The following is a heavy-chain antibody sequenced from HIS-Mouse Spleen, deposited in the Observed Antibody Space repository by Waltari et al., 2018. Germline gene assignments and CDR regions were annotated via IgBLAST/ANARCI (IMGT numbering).Heavy chain of an antibody. D-gene: IGHD2-2*01. CDR1: GYTFTGHY. Sequence: QVQLVQSGAEVKKPGASVKVSCKASGYTFTGHYLHWVRHAPGQGLEWMGWINPNSGGTNYAQKLQGRVTMTRETSISTAYMELSRLRSDDTAVYYCAQSPDTRFDYWGQGTLVTVSS. CDR3: AQSPDTRFDY. V-gene: IGHV1-2*02. CDR2: INPNSGGT. J-gene: IGHJ4*02.